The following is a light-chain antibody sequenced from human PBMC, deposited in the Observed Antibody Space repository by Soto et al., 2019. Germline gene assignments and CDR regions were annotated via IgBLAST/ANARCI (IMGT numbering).Light chain of an antibody. J-gene: IGKJ4*01. V-gene: IGKV3-11*01. CDR1: QSVSDY. CDR3: QQRSTWPLT. CDR2: DAS. Sequence: EIVLTQSPVTLSLSAGETATLSCRASQSVSDYLAWYQQKPGQAPRLLFYDASNRATGIPARFSGSGSGTDFTLRIINLAPEDFAVYYCQQRSTWPLTFGGGTKVEIK.